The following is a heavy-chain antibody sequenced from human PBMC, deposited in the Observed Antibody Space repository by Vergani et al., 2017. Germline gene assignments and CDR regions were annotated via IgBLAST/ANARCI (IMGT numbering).Heavy chain of an antibody. D-gene: IGHD3-22*01. CDR2: IYYSGST. CDR1: GGSISSSSYY. V-gene: IGHV4-39*01. CDR3: ARHEGITMIVVVTPYYLDY. Sequence: QLQLQESGPGLVKPSETLSLTCTVSGGSISSSSYYWGWIRQPPGKGLEWIGSIYYSGSTYYNPSLKSRVTISVDTSKNQFSLKLSSVTAADTAVYYCARHEGITMIVVVTPYYLDYWGQGTLVTVAS. J-gene: IGHJ4*02.